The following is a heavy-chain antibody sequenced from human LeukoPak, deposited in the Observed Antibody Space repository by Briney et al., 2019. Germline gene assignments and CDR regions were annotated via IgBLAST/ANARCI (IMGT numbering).Heavy chain of an antibody. D-gene: IGHD1-26*01. CDR1: GYTFASYY. V-gene: IGHV1-46*01. Sequence: ASVKVSCKASGYTFASYYMHWVRQAPGQGLEWMGIINPSSGSTTYAQKFQGRVTMTRDTSTSTVYMELSSLRSEDTAVYYCARDSTPTYYSGTYYFEYWGQGTLVTVSS. CDR3: ARDSTPTYYSGTYYFEY. CDR2: INPSSGST. J-gene: IGHJ4*02.